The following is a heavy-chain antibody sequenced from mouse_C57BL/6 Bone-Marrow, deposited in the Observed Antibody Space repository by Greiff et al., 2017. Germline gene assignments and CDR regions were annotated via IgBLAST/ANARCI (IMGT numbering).Heavy chain of an antibody. CDR2: INPDSSTI. CDR3: AREDDYAAFAY. Sequence: EVKLQESGGGLVQPGGSLKLSCAASGIDFSRYWMSWVRRAPGKGLEWIGEINPDSSTINYAPSLKDKFIISRDNTKNTLYLQMSNVRSEGTALYYCAREDDYAAFAYWGQGTLVTVSA. J-gene: IGHJ3*01. D-gene: IGHD2-4*01. V-gene: IGHV4-1*01. CDR1: GIDFSRYW.